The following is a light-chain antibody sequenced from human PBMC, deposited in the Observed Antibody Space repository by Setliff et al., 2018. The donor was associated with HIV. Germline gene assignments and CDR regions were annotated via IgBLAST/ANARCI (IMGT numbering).Light chain of an antibody. CDR3: GTWDSGLISAVGV. J-gene: IGLJ1*01. CDR2: ENN. V-gene: IGLV1-51*01. CDR1: SSNIGKNF. Sequence: QKVTISCSGGSSNIGKNFVSWYQQFPGAAPKLVIYENNKRPSGIPDRFSGSKSGTSATLDITGLQTGDEADYYCGTWDSGLISAVGVFGSGTKVTVL.